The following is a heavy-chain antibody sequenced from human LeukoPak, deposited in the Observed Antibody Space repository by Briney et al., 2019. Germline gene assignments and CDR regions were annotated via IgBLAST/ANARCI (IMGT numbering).Heavy chain of an antibody. D-gene: IGHD1-26*01. CDR2: IDWDDDK. CDR3: ARMREPSSFDY. Sequence: SGPTLVNPTQTLTLTCTFSGFSLSTSGMRVSRIRQPPGKALEWLARIDWDDDKFYSTSLKTRLTISKDTSKNQVVLTMTNMDPVDTATYYCARMREPSSFDYWGQGTLVTVSS. V-gene: IGHV2-70*04. CDR1: GFSLSTSGMR. J-gene: IGHJ4*02.